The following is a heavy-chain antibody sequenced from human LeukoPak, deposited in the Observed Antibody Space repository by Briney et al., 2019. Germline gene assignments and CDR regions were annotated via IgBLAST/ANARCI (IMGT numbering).Heavy chain of an antibody. D-gene: IGHD2-21*01. CDR2: ISSSSSYK. V-gene: IGHV3-21*01. CDR3: TRDSPNEVMLWWSIDY. J-gene: IGHJ4*02. Sequence: PGGSLRLSCAASGFTFSTYSMNWVRQAPGKGLEWVSSISSSSSYKYYADSVKGRFAISRDNAKNSLYLQMNSLKPEDTAVYYCTRDSPNEVMLWWSIDYWGQGTLVTASS. CDR1: GFTFSTYS.